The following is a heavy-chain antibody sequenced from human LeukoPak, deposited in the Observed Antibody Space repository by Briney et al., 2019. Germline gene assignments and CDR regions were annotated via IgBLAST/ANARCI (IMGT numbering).Heavy chain of an antibody. J-gene: IGHJ5*02. D-gene: IGHD3-10*01. Sequence: GASVKVSCKASGGTFSSYGISWVRQAPGQGLEWMGWISAYNGNTNYAQKLQGRVTMTTDTSTSTAYMELRSLRSDDTAVYYCARVRFGENWFDPWGQGTLVTVSS. CDR2: ISAYNGNT. CDR3: ARVRFGENWFDP. CDR1: GGTFSSYG. V-gene: IGHV1-18*01.